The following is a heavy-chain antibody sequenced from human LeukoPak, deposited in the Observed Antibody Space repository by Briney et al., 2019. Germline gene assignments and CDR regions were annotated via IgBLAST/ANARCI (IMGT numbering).Heavy chain of an antibody. CDR3: ARDNIVLMVYAPRDDAFDI. J-gene: IGHJ3*02. CDR1: GYTFTSYA. V-gene: IGHV7-4-1*02. D-gene: IGHD2-8*01. CDR2: INTNTGNP. Sequence: ASVKVSCKASGYTFTSYAMNWVRQAPGQGLEWMGWINTNTGNPTYAQGFTGRFVFSLDTSVSTAYLQISRLKAEDTAVYYCARDNIVLMVYAPRDDAFDIWGQGTMVTVSS.